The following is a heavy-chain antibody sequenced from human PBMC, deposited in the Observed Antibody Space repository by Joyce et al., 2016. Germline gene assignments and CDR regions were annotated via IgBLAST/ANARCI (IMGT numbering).Heavy chain of an antibody. CDR1: GGSFSSYA. V-gene: IGHV1-69*01. CDR2: MSLLSGTA. CDR3: ARGGVRGSVSYLDY. Sequence: QVQLVQSGAEVKKPGSSVKVSCKSSGGSFSSYAMNWVRQAPGQGLEWVGGMSLLSGTANYARILQGRVTISADESTRTNYMDLHSLRSDDTGVYYCARGGVRGSVSYLDYWGQGTLVTGSS. D-gene: IGHD3-10*01. J-gene: IGHJ4*02.